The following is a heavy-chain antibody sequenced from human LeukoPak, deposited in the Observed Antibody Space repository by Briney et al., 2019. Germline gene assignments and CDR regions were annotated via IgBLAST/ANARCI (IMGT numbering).Heavy chain of an antibody. CDR2: ISGSGGSI. CDR1: GFTFSSYA. CDR3: VPASIAAIDY. J-gene: IGHJ4*02. Sequence: GGSLRLSCAASGFTFSSYAMSWVRQAPGKGLEWVSAISGSGGSIYYADSVKGRFTISRDNSKNTLYLQMNSLRAEDTAVYYCVPASIAAIDYWGQGTLVTVSS. V-gene: IGHV3-23*01. D-gene: IGHD6-6*01.